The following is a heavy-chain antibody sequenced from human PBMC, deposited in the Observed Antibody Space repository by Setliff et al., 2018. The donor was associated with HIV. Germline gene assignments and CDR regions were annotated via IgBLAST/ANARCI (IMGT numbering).Heavy chain of an antibody. CDR2: INIRGGYI. CDR3: ARRSGSSSLKGVHYYYYYYMDV. V-gene: IGHV3-21*06. Sequence: KPGGSLRLSCAASGFTFNNYAMNWVRQAPGKGLQWVASINIRGGYIYYADSVKGRFTISRDNTRNSVYLQMDSLRVDDTAVFYCARRSGSSSLKGVHYYYYYYMDVWGKGTTVTVSS. D-gene: IGHD6-13*01. CDR1: GFTFNNYA. J-gene: IGHJ6*03.